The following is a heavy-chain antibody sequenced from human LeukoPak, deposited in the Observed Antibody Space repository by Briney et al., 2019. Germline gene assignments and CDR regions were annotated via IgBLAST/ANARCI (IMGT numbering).Heavy chain of an antibody. CDR1: GITFDDDG. J-gene: IGHJ5*02. CDR3: AKGARSSGWNPSWFDP. D-gene: IGHD6-19*01. V-gene: IGHV3-20*04. Sequence: GGSVRLSCAASGITFDDDGISWVRQAPGKGLEWVCGINWNGGSTGYADSVKGRFTISRDNSKNTLFLQMNSLRVEDTAIYYCAKGARSSGWNPSWFDPWGQGTPVTVSS. CDR2: INWNGGST.